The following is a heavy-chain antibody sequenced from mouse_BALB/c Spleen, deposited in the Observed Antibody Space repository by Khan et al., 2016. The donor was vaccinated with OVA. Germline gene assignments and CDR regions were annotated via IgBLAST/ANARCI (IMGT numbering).Heavy chain of an antibody. V-gene: IGHV5-6*01. CDR3: ERLAYYYNSEGFAY. D-gene: IGHD1-1*01. CDR2: ISSGGHYT. CDR1: GFTFSTYG. Sequence: EVELVESGGDLVKPGGSLKLSCAASGFTFSTYGMSWVRQTPDMRLEWVATISSGGHYTYYPDSVKGRFTISRDNAKNTPYLQMSSLQSEDTAIYYCERLAYYYNSEGFAYWGQGTLVTVSA. J-gene: IGHJ3*01.